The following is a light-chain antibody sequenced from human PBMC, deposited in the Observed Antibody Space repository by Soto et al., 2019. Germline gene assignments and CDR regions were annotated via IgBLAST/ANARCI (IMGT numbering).Light chain of an antibody. J-gene: IGLJ1*01. CDR2: EVN. Sequence: SVLTQPASVSGSPGQSITFSCTGTSSDIGVYNYVPWYQQHPGKAPKLMIYEVNNRPSGVSNRFSGSKSGNTASLTISGLQAEDEADYYCSSYTTRNTYVFGTGTKVTVL. CDR1: SSDIGVYNY. CDR3: SSYTTRNTYV. V-gene: IGLV2-14*01.